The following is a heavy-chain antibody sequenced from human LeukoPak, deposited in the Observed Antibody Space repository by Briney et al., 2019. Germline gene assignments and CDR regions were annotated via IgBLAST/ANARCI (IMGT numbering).Heavy chain of an antibody. Sequence: ASVKVSCKASGYTFTSYDINWVRQATGQGLEWMGWMNPNSGNTGYAQKFQGRVTITRNTSISTAYMELSSLRSEDTAVYYCAREGLYSSSWYVTNWFDPWGQGTLVTVPS. J-gene: IGHJ5*02. CDR1: GYTFTSYD. D-gene: IGHD6-13*01. CDR2: MNPNSGNT. V-gene: IGHV1-8*03. CDR3: AREGLYSSSWYVTNWFDP.